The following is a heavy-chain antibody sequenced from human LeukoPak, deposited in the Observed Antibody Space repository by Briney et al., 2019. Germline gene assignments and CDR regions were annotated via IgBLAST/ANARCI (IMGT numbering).Heavy chain of an antibody. J-gene: IGHJ4*02. V-gene: IGHV3-15*01. CDR1: GFTFSNAW. D-gene: IGHD2-21*02. CDR3: TTTAHFREDCGGDCYPEYYFDY. Sequence: PGGSLRLSCAASGFTFSNAWVSWVRQAPGKGLEWVGRIKSKTDGGTTDYAAPVKGRFTISRDNSKNTLYLQMNSLKTEDTAVYYCTTTAHFREDCGGDCYPEYYFDYWGQGILVTVSS. CDR2: IKSKTDGGTT.